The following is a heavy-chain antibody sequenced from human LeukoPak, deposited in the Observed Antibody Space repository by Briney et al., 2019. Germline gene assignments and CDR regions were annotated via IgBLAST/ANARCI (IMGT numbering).Heavy chain of an antibody. D-gene: IGHD2-2*02. CDR3: ARWLQGYCSSTSCYRSLVP. Sequence: ASVTVSFKASGYTFTIYDINWVRQATGQGLEWMGWMNPNSGNTGYAQKFQGRVTMTRNTSISTAYMELSSLRSEDTAVYYCARWLQGYCSSTSCYRSLVPWGQGTLVTVSS. V-gene: IGHV1-8*01. CDR1: GYTFTIYD. J-gene: IGHJ5*02. CDR2: MNPNSGNT.